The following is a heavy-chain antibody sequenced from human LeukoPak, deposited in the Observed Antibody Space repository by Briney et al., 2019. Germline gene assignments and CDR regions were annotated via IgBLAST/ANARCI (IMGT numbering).Heavy chain of an antibody. CDR3: AKISGYLTY. CDR2: IYYSGST. J-gene: IGHJ4*02. Sequence: SETLSLTCTVSGGSIIGYYWSWIRQSPGKGLEWIGYIYYSGSTNYNPSLKSRVTISVDTSKNQFSLKLSSVTAADTAIYYCAKISGYLTYWGQGTLVTVSS. CDR1: GGSIIGYY. D-gene: IGHD3-22*01. V-gene: IGHV4-59*01.